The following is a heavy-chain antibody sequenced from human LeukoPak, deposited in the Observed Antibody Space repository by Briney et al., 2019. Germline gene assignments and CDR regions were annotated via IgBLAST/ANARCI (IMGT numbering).Heavy chain of an antibody. CDR3: ARAYYYYGSGPDDAFDI. Sequence: PGRSLRLSCAASGFTFDDYAMHWVRQAPGKGLEWVSGISWNSGSIGYADSVKGRFTISRDNAKNSLYLQMNSLRAEDTAVYYCARAYYYYGSGPDDAFDIWGQGTMVTVSS. V-gene: IGHV3-9*01. CDR2: ISWNSGSI. CDR1: GFTFDDYA. D-gene: IGHD3-10*01. J-gene: IGHJ3*02.